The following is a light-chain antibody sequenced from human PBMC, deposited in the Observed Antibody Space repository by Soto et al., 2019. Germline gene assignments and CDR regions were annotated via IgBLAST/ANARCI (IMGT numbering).Light chain of an antibody. CDR3: GTWDGSLSAGV. CDR1: SSNIGKNY. J-gene: IGLJ1*01. CDR2: DNN. V-gene: IGLV1-51*01. Sequence: QSVLTQPPSVSAAPGQKVTISCSGSSSNIGKNYVSWYQQLPGTAPKLLIYDNNKRPSGILDRFSGSKSGTSATLGITGLQTGDEADYYCGTWDGSLSAGVFGTGTKLTVL.